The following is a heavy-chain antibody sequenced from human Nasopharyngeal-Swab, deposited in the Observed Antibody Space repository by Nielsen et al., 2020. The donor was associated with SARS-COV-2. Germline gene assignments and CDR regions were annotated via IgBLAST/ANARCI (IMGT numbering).Heavy chain of an antibody. V-gene: IGHV3-30*18. CDR2: ISYDGSNK. CDR3: AKDAYSSSSGLPYYYYYMDV. J-gene: IGHJ6*03. D-gene: IGHD6-6*01. CDR1: GFTFSSYG. Sequence: SCAASGFTFSSYGMHWVRQAPGKGLEWVAVISYDGSNKYYADSVKGRFTISRDNSKNTLYLQMNSLRAEDTAVYYCAKDAYSSSSGLPYYYYYMDVWGKGTTVTVSS.